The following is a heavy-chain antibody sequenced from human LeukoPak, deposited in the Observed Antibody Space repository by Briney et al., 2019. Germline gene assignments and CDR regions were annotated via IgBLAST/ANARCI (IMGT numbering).Heavy chain of an antibody. CDR1: GYTFTSYY. D-gene: IGHD2-15*01. CDR3: ARDIAHCSGDMCYNIRFDS. J-gene: IGHJ5*01. Sequence: ASVKVSCKASGYTFTSYYMHWVRQAPGQGLEWMGIINPSGGSTSYAQKFQGRVTMTRDTSTSTVYMELSSLRSEDTAVYYCARDIAHCSGDMCYNIRFDSWGQGTLVTVSS. V-gene: IGHV1-46*01. CDR2: INPSGGST.